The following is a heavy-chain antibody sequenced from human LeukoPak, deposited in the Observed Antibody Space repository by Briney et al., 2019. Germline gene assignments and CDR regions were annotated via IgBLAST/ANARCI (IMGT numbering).Heavy chain of an antibody. D-gene: IGHD5-24*01. CDR2: IYYSGST. J-gene: IGHJ4*02. CDR3: ARGQMAGY. Sequence: PSETLSLTCTVSGGSISNYYWSWIRQPPGKGLEWIGNIYYSGSTNYNPSLKSRVTISIDTSKNQFSLSLRSVTAADTAVYYCARGQMAGYWGQGTLVTVSS. CDR1: GGSISNYY. V-gene: IGHV4-59*01.